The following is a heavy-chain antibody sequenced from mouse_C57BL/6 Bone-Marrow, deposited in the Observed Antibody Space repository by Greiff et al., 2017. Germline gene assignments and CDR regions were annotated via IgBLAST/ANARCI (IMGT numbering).Heavy chain of an antibody. CDR2: IYPTSGRT. D-gene: IGHD4-1*01. CDR1: GYTFTSYW. V-gene: IGHV1-55*01. J-gene: IGHJ2*01. Sequence: QVQLQQPGAELVKPGASVKMSCKASGYTFTSYWITWVKQRPGQGLEWIGDIYPTSGRTNYNEKFKSKAILTVDTSSNPAYMQLSSLTSEDSAVFYCARSGPLGRSFDYWGQGTTRTVSS. CDR3: ARSGPLGRSFDY.